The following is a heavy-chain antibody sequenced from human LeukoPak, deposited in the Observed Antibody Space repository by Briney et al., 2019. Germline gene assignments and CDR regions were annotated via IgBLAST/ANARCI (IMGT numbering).Heavy chain of an antibody. CDR2: MNHNSGNT. Sequence: ASVKVSCKASGYTFTSYDINWVRQATGQGLEWMGWMNHNSGNTGYAQKFQGRATMTRNHTISPAYMELSRLRSEATAVYYCARGRGVSLSFGELLSGDYWGQGTLVTVSS. J-gene: IGHJ4*02. D-gene: IGHD3-10*01. CDR1: GYTFTSYD. V-gene: IGHV1-8*01. CDR3: ARGRGVSLSFGELLSGDY.